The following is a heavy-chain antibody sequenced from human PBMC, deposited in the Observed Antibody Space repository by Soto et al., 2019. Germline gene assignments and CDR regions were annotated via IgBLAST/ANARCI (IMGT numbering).Heavy chain of an antibody. CDR2: IKSKTDGGTT. Sequence: GGSLRLSCAASGFTFSNAWMSWVRQSPGKGLEWVGRIKSKTDGGTTDYAAPVKGRFTISRDDSKNTLYLQMNSLKTEDTAVYYCTTEAGYSYGTGFDYWGQGTLVTVSS. D-gene: IGHD5-18*01. CDR3: TTEAGYSYGTGFDY. CDR1: GFTFSNAW. J-gene: IGHJ4*02. V-gene: IGHV3-15*01.